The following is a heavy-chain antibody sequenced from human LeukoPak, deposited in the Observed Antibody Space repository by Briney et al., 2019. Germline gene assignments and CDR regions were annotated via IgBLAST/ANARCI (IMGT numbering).Heavy chain of an antibody. Sequence: SETLSLTCTVSGGSISSYYWSWIRQPAGKGLEWIGRIYTSGSTNYNPSLKSRVTISVDKSKNQFSLKLSSVTAADTAVYYCARGQGAIAAAGTRWFDPWGQGTLVTVSS. CDR2: IYTSGST. CDR3: ARGQGAIAAAGTRWFDP. V-gene: IGHV4-4*07. CDR1: GGSISSYY. J-gene: IGHJ5*02. D-gene: IGHD6-13*01.